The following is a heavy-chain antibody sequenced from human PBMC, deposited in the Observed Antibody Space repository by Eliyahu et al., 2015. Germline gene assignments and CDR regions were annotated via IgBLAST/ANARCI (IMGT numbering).Heavy chain of an antibody. Sequence: VQLVESGGGLVKPGGTLRLSCAASGFLFXDYYMSWIRQAPGKGVEWISHISRSDSSRVDADSVRGRFTISRDNARNSLSLQVTSLRREDTAVYYCARAPNEELHPGYFDLWGQGVLVTVSS. CDR1: GFLFXDYY. J-gene: IGHJ4*02. D-gene: IGHD1-1*01. CDR3: ARAPNEELHPGYFDL. V-gene: IGHV3-11*01. CDR2: ISRSDSSR.